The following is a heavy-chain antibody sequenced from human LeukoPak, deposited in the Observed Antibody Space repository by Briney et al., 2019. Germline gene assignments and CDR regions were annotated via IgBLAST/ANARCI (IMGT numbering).Heavy chain of an antibody. D-gene: IGHD5-12*01. CDR1: GFTFTSYY. Sequence: GASVKVSCKASGFTFTSYYMHWVRQAPGQGLEWMGRIIPILGIANYAQKFQGRVTITADKSTSTAYMELSSLRSEDTAVYYCARSGYSGYDPDYWGQGTLVTVSS. J-gene: IGHJ4*02. V-gene: IGHV1-69*02. CDR3: ARSGYSGYDPDY. CDR2: IIPILGIA.